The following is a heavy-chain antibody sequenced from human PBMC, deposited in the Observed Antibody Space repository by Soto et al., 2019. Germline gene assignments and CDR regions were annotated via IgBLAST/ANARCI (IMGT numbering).Heavy chain of an antibody. J-gene: IGHJ4*02. CDR1: GFTFSSYA. V-gene: IGHV3-23*01. CDR2: ISGSGGST. CDR3: AKYYYDSSGYFETYFDY. Sequence: EVQLLESGGGLVQPGGSLRLSCAASGFTFSSYAMSWVRQAPGKGLEWVSAISGSGGSTYYADSVKGRFTISRDNSKNTLYLQMNSLRAEDTAVYYCAKYYYDSSGYFETYFDYWGQGTLVTVSS. D-gene: IGHD3-22*01.